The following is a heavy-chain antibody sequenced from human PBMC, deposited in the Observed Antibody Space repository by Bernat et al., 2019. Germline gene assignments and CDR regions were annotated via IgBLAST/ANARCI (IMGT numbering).Heavy chain of an antibody. Sequence: EVQLVESGGGLVQPGWSLRLSCEASGFTFSTYAMSWVRQAPGKGLEWVSGINAGGGRTYYADSVKGRFTISRDNSKNTVDLQMNSLRAEDTALYYCGKDAEVCSGSTCYRPSNYWGQGTLVTVSA. V-gene: IGHV3-23*04. CDR1: GFTFSTYA. D-gene: IGHD2-15*01. CDR3: GKDAEVCSGSTCYRPSNY. CDR2: INAGGGRT. J-gene: IGHJ4*02.